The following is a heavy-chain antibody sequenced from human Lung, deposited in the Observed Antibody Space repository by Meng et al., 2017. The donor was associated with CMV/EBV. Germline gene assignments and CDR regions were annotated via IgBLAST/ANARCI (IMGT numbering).Heavy chain of an antibody. Sequence: QGSGAGLWKLSAPLSLPCSASGDSTTSYRWSWSRRPGGTGVEWLGRISASGNTGYNPSLKSRVTMSVDTAKNQYSLKLSSVAAADTAVYYCARDFGSSWYPNWFDPWVQGTLVTVSS. CDR1: GDSTTSYR. V-gene: IGHV4-4*07. J-gene: IGHJ5*02. CDR2: ISASGNT. CDR3: ARDFGSSWYPNWFDP. D-gene: IGHD6-13*01.